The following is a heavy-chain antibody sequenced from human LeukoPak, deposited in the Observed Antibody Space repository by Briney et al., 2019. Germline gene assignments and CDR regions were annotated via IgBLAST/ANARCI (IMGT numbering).Heavy chain of an antibody. CDR2: ISSSGHSI. Sequence: GGSLRLSCVASGSTFSSYAMSWVRQAPGKGLEWVSVISSSGHSIHYADSVKGRFTISRDNSKNTVYLQMNSLRAEDTAVYYCANEGPNFDYWGQGTLVTASS. J-gene: IGHJ4*02. CDR1: GSTFSSYA. D-gene: IGHD2-8*01. CDR3: ANEGPNFDY. V-gene: IGHV3-23*01.